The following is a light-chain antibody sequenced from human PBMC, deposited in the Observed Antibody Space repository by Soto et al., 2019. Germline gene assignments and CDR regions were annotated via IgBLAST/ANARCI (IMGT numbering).Light chain of an antibody. CDR2: KAS. CDR3: QHYNSYSEA. CDR1: QGISSY. V-gene: IGKV1-5*03. Sequence: DIQLTQSPSSLCASVGNRVTITGRVSQGISSYLNWYRQKPGKVPKLLIYKASTLKSGVPSRFSGSGSGTEFTLTISSLQPDDFATYYCQHYNSYSEAFGQGTKVDIK. J-gene: IGKJ1*01.